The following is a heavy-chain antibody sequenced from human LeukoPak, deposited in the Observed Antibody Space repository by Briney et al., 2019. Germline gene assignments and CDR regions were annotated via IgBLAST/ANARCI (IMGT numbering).Heavy chain of an antibody. CDR2: ISSSGSTI. V-gene: IGHV3-48*03. Sequence: PGGSLRLSCAASGFTFSSYEMNWVRQAPGKGLEWVSYISSSGSTINYADSVKGRFTISRDNAKNSPYLQMNSLRVEDTAVYYCAKDVYLGAFDWWGQGTLVTVSS. CDR3: AKDVYLGAFDW. CDR1: GFTFSSYE. J-gene: IGHJ4*02. D-gene: IGHD7-27*01.